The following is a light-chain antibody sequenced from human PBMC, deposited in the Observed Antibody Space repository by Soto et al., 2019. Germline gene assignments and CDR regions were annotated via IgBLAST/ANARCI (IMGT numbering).Light chain of an antibody. CDR1: SSDVGGYNY. J-gene: IGLJ2*01. CDR3: SSYTSSTTVV. V-gene: IGLV2-14*01. CDR2: DVN. Sequence: QSALTQPASVSGSPGLSITISCTGTSSDVGGYNYVSWYLQHPGKAPKLIIYDVNYRPSGVSNRFSGSKSGNTASLTISGLQAEDEGDYYCSSYTSSTTVVFGGGTQLTVL.